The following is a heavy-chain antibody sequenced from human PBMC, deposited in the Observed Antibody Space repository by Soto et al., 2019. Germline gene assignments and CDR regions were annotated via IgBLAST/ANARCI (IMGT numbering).Heavy chain of an antibody. CDR3: ARNRGNDGRYYYYAMDV. V-gene: IGHV3-48*01. D-gene: IGHD3-9*01. CDR2: IISSSSTT. Sequence: PGGSLRLSCAASGFTFSSHSMNWVRQAPGKGLEWVSYIISSSSTTYYADSVKGRFTISRDNSKNTLFLQMNSLRAEDTAVYYCARNRGNDGRYYYYAMDVWGQGTTVTVSS. J-gene: IGHJ6*02. CDR1: GFTFSSHS.